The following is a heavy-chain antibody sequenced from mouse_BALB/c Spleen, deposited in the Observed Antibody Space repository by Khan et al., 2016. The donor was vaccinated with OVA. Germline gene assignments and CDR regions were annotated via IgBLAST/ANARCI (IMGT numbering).Heavy chain of an antibody. CDR2: ISTYSGNT. V-gene: IGHV1S137*01. CDR3: ARPAYDGYYDY. CDR1: GYTFTDYA. Sequence: QIQLVQSGPELVRPGVSVKISCKGSGYTFTDYAMYWVKQSHAESLEWIGLISTYSGNTNYNQKFKGKATMTVDKSSTKAYMELARLTSEDSAIYYCARPAYDGYYDYWGQGTTLTVSS. J-gene: IGHJ2*01. D-gene: IGHD2-3*01.